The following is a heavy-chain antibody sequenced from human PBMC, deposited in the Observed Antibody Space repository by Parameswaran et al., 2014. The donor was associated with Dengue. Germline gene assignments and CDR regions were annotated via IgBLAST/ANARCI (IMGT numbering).Heavy chain of an antibody. CDR3: AKVRVDIVATVHDY. V-gene: IGHV3-23*01. D-gene: IGHD5-12*01. Sequence: ESLKISCAASGFTFSSYAMSWVRQAPGKGLEWVSAISGSGGSTYYADSVKGRFTISRDNSKNTLYLQMNSLRAEDTAVYYCAKVRVDIVATVHDYWGQGTLVTVSS. CDR2: ISGSGGST. J-gene: IGHJ4*02. CDR1: GFTFSSYA.